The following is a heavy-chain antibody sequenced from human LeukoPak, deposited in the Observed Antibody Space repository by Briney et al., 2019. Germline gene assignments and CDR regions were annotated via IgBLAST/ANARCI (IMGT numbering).Heavy chain of an antibody. J-gene: IGHJ6*03. CDR2: ISGSGGST. D-gene: IGHD1-1*01. CDR3: AKAELEEYYYYYYMDV. CDR1: GFTFSGYA. Sequence: GGSLRLSCAASGFTFSGYAMSWVRQAPGKGLEWVSAISGSGGSTYYADSVKGRFTISRDNSKNTLYLQMNSLRAEDTAVYCCAKAELEEYYYYYYMDVWGKGTTVTVSS. V-gene: IGHV3-23*01.